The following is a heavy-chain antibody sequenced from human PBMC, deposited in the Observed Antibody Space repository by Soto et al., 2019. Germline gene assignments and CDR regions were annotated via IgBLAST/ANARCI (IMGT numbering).Heavy chain of an antibody. CDR1: GYTFTTFG. D-gene: IGHD3-3*01. CDR3: ARYAPFDIYATTTLEF. CDR2: ISANNGNT. V-gene: IGHV1-18*01. Sequence: ASVKVSCKASGYTFTTFGISWVRQAPGQGLEWVGWISANNGNTKYSQKFQGRVSLTTETSASTAYMELRSLRSDDTAVYYCARYAPFDIYATTTLEFWGQATLVTVSS. J-gene: IGHJ4*02.